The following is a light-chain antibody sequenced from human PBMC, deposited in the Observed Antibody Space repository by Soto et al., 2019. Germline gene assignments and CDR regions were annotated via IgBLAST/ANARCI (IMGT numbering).Light chain of an antibody. CDR3: QQRSNWIT. CDR2: DAS. CDR1: QSVGSY. J-gene: IGKJ5*01. Sequence: ETVFAQSPAPPSLSPGERAPLSCRASQSVGSYLAWFQQKPGRAPRLLIYDASNRATGIPARFSGSGSGTDFTLTISSLEPEDFAVYYCQQRSNWITFGQGTRLEIK. V-gene: IGKV3-11*01.